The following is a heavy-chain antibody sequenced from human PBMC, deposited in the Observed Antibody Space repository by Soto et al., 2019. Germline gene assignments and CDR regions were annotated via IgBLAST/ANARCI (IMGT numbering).Heavy chain of an antibody. CDR2: ISYDGSNK. D-gene: IGHD1-7*01. CDR3: AKDLLELRVYYYYGMDV. Sequence: QVQLVESGGGVVQPGRSLRLSCAASGFTFSSYGMHWVRQAPGKGLEWVAVISYDGSNKYYADSVKGRFTISRDNSKNXXYLQMNSLRAEDTAVYYCAKDLLELRVYYYYGMDVWGQGTTVTVSS. J-gene: IGHJ6*02. V-gene: IGHV3-30*18. CDR1: GFTFSSYG.